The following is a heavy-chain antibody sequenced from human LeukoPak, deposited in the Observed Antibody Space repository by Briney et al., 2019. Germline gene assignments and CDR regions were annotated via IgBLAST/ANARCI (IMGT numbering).Heavy chain of an antibody. V-gene: IGHV4-39*07. CDR1: GGSISSSSYY. D-gene: IGHD3-3*01. Sequence: PSETLSLTCTVSGGSISSSSYYWGWIRQPPGKGLEWIGSIYYSGSTYYNPSLKSRVTISVDTSKNQFSLKLSSVTAADTAVYYCARDGGDFWSGYYSFPERNWFDPWGQGTLVTVSS. CDR2: IYYSGST. CDR3: ARDGGDFWSGYYSFPERNWFDP. J-gene: IGHJ5*02.